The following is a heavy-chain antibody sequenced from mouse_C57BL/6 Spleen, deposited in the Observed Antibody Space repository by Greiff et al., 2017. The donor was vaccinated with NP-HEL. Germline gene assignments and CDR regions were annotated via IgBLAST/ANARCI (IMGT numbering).Heavy chain of an antibody. V-gene: IGHV5-4*03. CDR2: ISDGGSYT. D-gene: IGHD2-5*01. Sequence: DVMLVESGGGLVKPGGSLKLSCAASGFTFSSYAMSWVRQTPEKRLEWVATISDGGSYTYYPDNVKGRFTISRDNAKNNLYLQMSHLKSEDTAMYYCASSIVTTSAMDYWGQGTSVTVSS. CDR1: GFTFSSYA. CDR3: ASSIVTTSAMDY. J-gene: IGHJ4*01.